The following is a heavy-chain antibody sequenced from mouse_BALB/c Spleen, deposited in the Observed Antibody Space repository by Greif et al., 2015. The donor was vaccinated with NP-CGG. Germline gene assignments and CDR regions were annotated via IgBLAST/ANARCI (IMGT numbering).Heavy chain of an antibody. CDR2: IDPANGNT. CDR1: GFNINDTY. J-gene: IGHJ2*01. Sequence: EVQLQQSGAELVKPGASVKLSCTASGFNINDTYMHWVKQRPEQGLEWIGRIDPANGNTKYDPKFQGKATITADTSSNTAYLQLSSLTSEDTAVYYCARKLGRGLYFDYWGQGTTLTVSS. CDR3: ARKLGRGLYFDY. D-gene: IGHD4-1*01. V-gene: IGHV14-3*02.